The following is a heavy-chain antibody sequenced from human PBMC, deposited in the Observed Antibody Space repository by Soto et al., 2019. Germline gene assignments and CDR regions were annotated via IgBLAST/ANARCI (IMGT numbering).Heavy chain of an antibody. CDR1: GYTFTSYG. CDR2: ISAYNGNT. D-gene: IGHD3-3*01. Sequence: ASVKVSCKASGYTFTSYGISWVRQAPGQGLEWMGWISAYNGNTNYAQKLQGRVTMTTDTSTSTAYMELRSLRSDDTAVYYCARHTAGDTIFGVVIGYYYMDVWGKGTTVTVSS. V-gene: IGHV1-18*01. CDR3: ARHTAGDTIFGVVIGYYYMDV. J-gene: IGHJ6*03.